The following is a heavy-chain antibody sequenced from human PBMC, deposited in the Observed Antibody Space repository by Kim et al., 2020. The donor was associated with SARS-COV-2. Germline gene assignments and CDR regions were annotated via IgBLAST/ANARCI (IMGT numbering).Heavy chain of an antibody. Sequence: ASVKVSCKASGYALSSYYIHWVRQAPGQGLEWMGIINPSVGTTNYAQKFQGRVTMTRDTSTSTVYMELSSLRSEDTAVYYCAREGPIPRGGAADKIGSFWGPGTLVTVSS. CDR1: GYALSSYY. D-gene: IGHD6-13*01. CDR2: INPSVGTT. V-gene: IGHV1-46*01. J-gene: IGHJ4*02. CDR3: AREGPIPRGGAADKIGSF.